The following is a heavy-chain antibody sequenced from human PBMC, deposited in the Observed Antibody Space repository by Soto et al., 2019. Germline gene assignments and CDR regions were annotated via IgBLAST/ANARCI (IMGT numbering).Heavy chain of an antibody. V-gene: IGHV3-53*01. CDR3: ARESLHSSGYFDY. CDR1: GFTVSSNY. J-gene: IGHJ4*02. Sequence: GGSLRLSCAAFGFTVSSNYMSWVRQAPGKGLEWVSLIYSGGTTYYADSVKGRFTISRDNSKNTLYLQMNSLRAEDTAVYYCARESLHSSGYFDYWGQGTLVTVSS. CDR2: IYSGGTT. D-gene: IGHD3-22*01.